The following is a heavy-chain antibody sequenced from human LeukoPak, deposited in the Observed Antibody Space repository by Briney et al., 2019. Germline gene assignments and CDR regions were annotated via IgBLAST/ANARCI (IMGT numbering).Heavy chain of an antibody. V-gene: IGHV4-39*01. CDR3: AKHDCSSADCRINWFGP. Sequence: PSETLSLTCTVSGDSISSSGTYWGWIRQPPGKGLEWVATIFYSGRTYYNPSLKSRVTISVDTSENQFSLRLNSVTAADTAMYYCAKHDCSSADCRINWFGPWGQGTLVTVSS. D-gene: IGHD2-2*01. CDR2: IFYSGRT. CDR1: GDSISSSGTY. J-gene: IGHJ5*02.